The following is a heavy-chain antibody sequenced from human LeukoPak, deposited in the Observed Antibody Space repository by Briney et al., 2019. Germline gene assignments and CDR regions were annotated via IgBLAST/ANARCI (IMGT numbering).Heavy chain of an antibody. D-gene: IGHD5-24*01. CDR1: GYTFTSYG. CDR2: ISAYNGNT. CDR3: ARHSRDGYNLGRWFDP. V-gene: IGHV1-18*01. Sequence: ASVKVSCKASGYTFTSYGISWVRQAPGQGLEWMGWISAYNGNTNYAQKLQGRVTMTTDTSTSTAYMELRSLRSDDTAVYYCARHSRDGYNLGRWFDPWGQGTLVTVSS. J-gene: IGHJ5*02.